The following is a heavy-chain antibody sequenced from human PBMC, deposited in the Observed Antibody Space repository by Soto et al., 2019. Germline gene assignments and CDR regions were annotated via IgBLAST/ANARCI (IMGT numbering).Heavy chain of an antibody. D-gene: IGHD3-10*01. CDR3: ARDMGWRFGEFDAFDL. CDR2: MDSAGNP. Sequence: GGFLRLSCAASGFIFSGYDMHWVRQVSGKGLEWVSGMDSAGNPYYGDSVKGRFTVSREKDKNSLYLQMSNLRVGDTALYYCARDMGWRFGEFDAFDLWGQGTMVTVSS. V-gene: IGHV3-13*05. J-gene: IGHJ3*01. CDR1: GFIFSGYD.